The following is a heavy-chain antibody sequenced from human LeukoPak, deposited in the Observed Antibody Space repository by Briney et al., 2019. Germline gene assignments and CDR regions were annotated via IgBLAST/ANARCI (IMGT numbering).Heavy chain of an antibody. CDR1: GFTFSSYE. Sequence: GGSLRLSCAASGFTFSSYEMNWVRQAPGKGLEWGSYISSSGSTIYYADYVKCRFTIPTDNAKNSLYLQMNSLRAEDTAVYYCARSHPTYYYDSSGYFDYWGQGTLVTVSS. CDR3: ARSHPTYYYDSSGYFDY. D-gene: IGHD3-22*01. V-gene: IGHV3-48*03. CDR2: ISSSGSTI. J-gene: IGHJ4*02.